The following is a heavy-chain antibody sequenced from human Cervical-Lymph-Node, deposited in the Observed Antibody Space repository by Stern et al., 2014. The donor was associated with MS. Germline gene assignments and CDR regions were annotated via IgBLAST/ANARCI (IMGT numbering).Heavy chain of an antibody. V-gene: IGHV3-33*01. Sequence: VQLVQSGGGVVQPGRSLRLSCAASGFTFSNYGMHWARQAPGKGLEWVAFIWSDGSNKYYADSVKGRFTISRDNSHNTLYLQMDSVRAEDTAVYYCARAVQLKSAHNWFDPWGQGTLVTVSS. CDR1: GFTFSNYG. CDR2: IWSDGSNK. J-gene: IGHJ5*02. CDR3: ARAVQLKSAHNWFDP. D-gene: IGHD6-19*01.